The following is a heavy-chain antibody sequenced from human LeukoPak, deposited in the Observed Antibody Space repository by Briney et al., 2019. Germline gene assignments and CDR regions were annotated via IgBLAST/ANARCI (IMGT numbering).Heavy chain of an antibody. CDR3: AREDPGIAVASTPTGYFDL. Sequence: SVTVSFKASGGTFSSYAISWVRPAPGQGLEWMGGIIPIFGTANYTQKFQGRVTITAEKSTSTAYMEVSSLRSEDTAVYYCAREDPGIAVASTPTGYFDLWGRGTLVTVSS. V-gene: IGHV1-69*06. J-gene: IGHJ2*01. CDR1: GGTFSSYA. D-gene: IGHD6-19*01. CDR2: IIPIFGTA.